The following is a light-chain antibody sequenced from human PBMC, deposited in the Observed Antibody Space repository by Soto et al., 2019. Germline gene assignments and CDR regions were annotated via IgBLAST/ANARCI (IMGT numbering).Light chain of an antibody. CDR2: DTS. CDR1: QGISSY. J-gene: IGKJ2*01. V-gene: IGKV1-9*01. CDR3: QQGNSYPLMHT. Sequence: IQLTQSPSSLSASVGDRVTITCRASQGISSYLAWYQQKPGKAPNLLIYDTSTLQSGDPSRFSGSGSGTDFTLTISSLQPEDFATYYCQQGNSYPLMHTFGQGTKLEIK.